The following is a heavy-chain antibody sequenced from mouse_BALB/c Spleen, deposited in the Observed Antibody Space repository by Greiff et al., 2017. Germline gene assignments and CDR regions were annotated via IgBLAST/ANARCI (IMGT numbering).Heavy chain of an antibody. Sequence: QVQLQQSGPGLVAPSQSLSITCTVSGFSLTSYGVHWVRQPPGKGLEWLGVIWAGGSTNYNSALMSRLSISKDNSKSQVFLKMNSLQTDDTAMYYCAREGDYGSSYLYYFDYWGQGTTLTVSS. J-gene: IGHJ2*01. CDR2: IWAGGST. CDR3: AREGDYGSSYLYYFDY. CDR1: GFSLTSYG. V-gene: IGHV2-9*02. D-gene: IGHD1-1*01.